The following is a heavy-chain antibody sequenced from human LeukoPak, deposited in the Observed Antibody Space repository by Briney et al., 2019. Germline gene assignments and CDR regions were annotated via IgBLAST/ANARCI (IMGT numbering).Heavy chain of an antibody. J-gene: IGHJ3*02. V-gene: IGHV3-7*01. CDR1: GFTFSSYW. CDR3: ASGDVFDI. Sequence: GGSLRLSCAASGFTFSSYWMSWVRQAPGKGLEWVANIKQDGSERHYVDSVKGRFTISRDNAKNSLFLQMNSLRAEDTAVYYCASGDVFDIWGQGTMVSVSS. CDR2: IKQDGSER.